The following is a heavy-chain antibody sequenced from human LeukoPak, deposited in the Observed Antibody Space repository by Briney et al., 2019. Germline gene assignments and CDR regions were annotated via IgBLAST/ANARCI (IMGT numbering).Heavy chain of an antibody. CDR1: GFTLSDYY. D-gene: IGHD3-10*01. J-gene: IGHJ4*02. CDR2: IKQDGSEK. CDR3: ARDRPRLPRNGGLVDY. Sequence: GGSLRLSCAASGFTLSDYYMSWIRQAPGKGLEWVANIKQDGSEKYYVDSVKGRFTISRDNAKNSLYLQMNSLRAEDTAVYYCARDRPRLPRNGGLVDYWGQGTLVTVSS. V-gene: IGHV3-7*01.